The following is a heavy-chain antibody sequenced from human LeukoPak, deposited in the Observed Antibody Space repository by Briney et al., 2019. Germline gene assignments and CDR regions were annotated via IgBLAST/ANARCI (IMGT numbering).Heavy chain of an antibody. V-gene: IGHV4-59*01. CDR1: GGSISGYY. J-gene: IGHJ4*02. CDR2: IYYSGSA. Sequence: PSETLSLSCTVSGGSISGYYWSWIRQTPGKGLEWIGYIYYSGSANYNPSLKSRVTLSVDTSKNQFSLKLSSVTAADTAVYYCASGGSGYRDYGDQGILVTVSS. D-gene: IGHD6-19*01. CDR3: ASGGSGYRDY.